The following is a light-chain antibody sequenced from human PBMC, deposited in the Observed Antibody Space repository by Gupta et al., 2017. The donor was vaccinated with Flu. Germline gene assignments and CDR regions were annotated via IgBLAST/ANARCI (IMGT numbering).Light chain of an antibody. CDR1: QNVADQ. J-gene: IGKJ4*01. V-gene: IGKV3-15*01. CDR3: QQYNTWPPLT. Sequence: ATRSVSPGEGATLACRASQNVADQLAWYQQKPGKAPRLLIFAASTRATRIPARFSGSGSGTEFTLTISSLQSDDVAVYFCQQYNTWPPLTFGGGTNVEIK. CDR2: AAS.